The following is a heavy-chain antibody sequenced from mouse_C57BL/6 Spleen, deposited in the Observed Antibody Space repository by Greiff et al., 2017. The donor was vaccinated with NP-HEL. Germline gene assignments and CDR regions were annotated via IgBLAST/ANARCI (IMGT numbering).Heavy chain of an antibody. J-gene: IGHJ4*01. CDR1: GYSITSGYY. Sequence: EVKLVESGPGLVKPSQSLSLTCSVTGYSITSGYYWNWIRQFPGNKLEWMGYISYDGSNNYNPSLKNRISITRDTSKNQFFLKLNSVTTEDAATYYCARDDDYDEDAMDYWGQGTSVTVSS. CDR3: ARDDDYDEDAMDY. D-gene: IGHD2-4*01. CDR2: ISYDGSN. V-gene: IGHV3-6*01.